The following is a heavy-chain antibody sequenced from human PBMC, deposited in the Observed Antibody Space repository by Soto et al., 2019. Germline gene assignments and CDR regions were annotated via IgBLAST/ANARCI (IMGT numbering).Heavy chain of an antibody. CDR1: GFTFSSYG. CDR3: ARDYIPLDDSSGYPKD. J-gene: IGHJ4*02. D-gene: IGHD3-22*01. CDR2: IWYDGSNK. V-gene: IGHV3-33*01. Sequence: GGSLRLSCAASGFTFSSYGMHWVRQAPGKGLEWVAVIWYDGSNKYYADSVKGRFTISRDNSKNTLYLQMNSLRAEDTAVYYCARDYIPLDDSSGYPKDWGQGTLVTVSS.